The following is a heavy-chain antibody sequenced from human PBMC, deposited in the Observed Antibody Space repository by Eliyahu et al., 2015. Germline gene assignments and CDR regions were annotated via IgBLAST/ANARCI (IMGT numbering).Heavy chain of an antibody. CDR2: INPSGGST. Sequence: QVQLVQSGAEVKKSGASVKVSCKASGYTFTSYYMHWVRQAPGQGLEWMGIINPSGGSTNYAQKFQGRVTMTRDTSTSTVYMELSSLRSEDTAVYYCARVTSGGVATMDDPFDYWGQGTLVTVSS. CDR1: GYTFTSYY. V-gene: IGHV1-46*01. J-gene: IGHJ4*02. D-gene: IGHD5-12*01. CDR3: ARVTSGGVATMDDPFDY.